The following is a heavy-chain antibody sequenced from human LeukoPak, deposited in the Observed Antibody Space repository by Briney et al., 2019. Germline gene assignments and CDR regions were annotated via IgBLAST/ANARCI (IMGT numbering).Heavy chain of an antibody. V-gene: IGHV4-30-4*01. CDR1: GGSISSGDYY. D-gene: IGHD4-17*01. CDR2: MYYSGST. CDR3: ARDRTVTTSDWYFDL. J-gene: IGHJ2*01. Sequence: SETLSLTCTVSGGSISSGDYYWSWIRQPPGKGLEWIAYMYYSGSTYYNPSLKSRVTMSADTSKNQLSLKLSSVTAADTAVYYCARDRTVTTSDWYFDLWGRGTLVTVSS.